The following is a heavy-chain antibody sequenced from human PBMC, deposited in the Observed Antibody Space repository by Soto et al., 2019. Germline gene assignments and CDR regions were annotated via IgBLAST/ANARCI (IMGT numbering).Heavy chain of an antibody. Sequence: GGSLRLSCAASGFTFSSYAMHWVRQAPGKGLEWVSVIYSGGSTYYADSVKGRFTISRDNSKNTLYLQMNSLRAEDTAVYYCARDSTYCTNGVCYTLPFDYWGQGTLVTVSS. D-gene: IGHD2-8*01. CDR2: IYSGGST. CDR3: ARDSTYCTNGVCYTLPFDY. CDR1: GFTFSSYA. J-gene: IGHJ4*02. V-gene: IGHV3-66*01.